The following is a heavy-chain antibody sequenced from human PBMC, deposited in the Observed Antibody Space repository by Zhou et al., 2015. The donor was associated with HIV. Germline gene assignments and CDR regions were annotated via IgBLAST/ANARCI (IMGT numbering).Heavy chain of an antibody. CDR3: AKDQAPCNGGSCYWGDDFDH. J-gene: IGHJ4*02. CDR1: GFTFSRYG. V-gene: IGHV3-30*18. D-gene: IGHD2-15*01. CDR2: ISYDGVNK. Sequence: QVQLLESGGGVVQPGRSLRLSCAASGFTFSRYGMHWVRQAPGKGLEWVAVISYDGVNKYYIDSVRGRFTISRDNSKDTLYLEMNSLRTEDTAIYYCAKDQAPCNGGSCYWGDDFDHWGQGTLVTVSS.